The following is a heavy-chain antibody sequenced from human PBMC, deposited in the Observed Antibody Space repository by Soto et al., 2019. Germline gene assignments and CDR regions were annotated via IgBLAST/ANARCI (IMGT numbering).Heavy chain of an antibody. V-gene: IGHV3-21*01. D-gene: IGHD3-3*01. CDR1: GFTFSSYS. Sequence: LRLSCAASGFTFSSYSMNWVRQAPGKGLEWVSSISSSSSYIYYADSVKGRFTISRDNAKNSLYLQMNSLRAEDTAVYYCARDEDDFWSGYKYWGQGTLVTVSS. J-gene: IGHJ4*02. CDR3: ARDEDDFWSGYKY. CDR2: ISSSSSYI.